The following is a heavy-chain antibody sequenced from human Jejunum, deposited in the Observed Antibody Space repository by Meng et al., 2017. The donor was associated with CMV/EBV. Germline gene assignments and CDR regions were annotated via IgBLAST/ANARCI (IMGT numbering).Heavy chain of an antibody. CDR3: ARGRGNQPLFDF. Sequence: GAEVNKPGSPLKVACKTSVSSFCNYTFSWVRQAPGQGLEWMGGLIPVLNKAKSAPRFQDRVTFTADETTTTAYMELSSLTFEDTAVYFCARGRGNQPLFDFWGQGTLVTVSS. CDR1: VSSFCNYT. D-gene: IGHD2/OR15-2a*01. CDR2: LIPVLNKA. J-gene: IGHJ4*02. V-gene: IGHV1-69*10.